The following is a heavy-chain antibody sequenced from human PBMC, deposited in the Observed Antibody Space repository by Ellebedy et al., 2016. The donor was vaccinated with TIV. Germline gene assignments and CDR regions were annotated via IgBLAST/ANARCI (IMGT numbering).Heavy chain of an antibody. CDR3: ARSGGWDRKRGYSLYDN. CDR1: GYTFTNYY. CDR2: INPSGGRT. J-gene: IGHJ4*02. V-gene: IGHV1-46*01. D-gene: IGHD6-13*01. Sequence: ASVKVSCKTSGYTFTNYYIHWVRQAPGQGLEWTGVINPSGGRTNYAQKFQGRVTMTRDTSTSTVYMELSSLRSEDTAVYYCARSGGWDRKRGYSLYDNWGQGTLVTVSS.